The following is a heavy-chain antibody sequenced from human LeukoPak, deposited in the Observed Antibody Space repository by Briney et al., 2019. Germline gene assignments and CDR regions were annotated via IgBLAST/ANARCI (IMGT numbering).Heavy chain of an antibody. D-gene: IGHD4-17*01. CDR1: GTSFSSYY. V-gene: IGHV4-34*01. J-gene: IGHJ4*02. Sequence: SETLSLTCAVSGTSFSSYYWGWIRQPPGKGLEWMGEVNHSGYTNDNPSLKSRVTISVDTSKNQFSLRLRSVTAADTAVYFCARMTTGHDFWGQGTLVTVSS. CDR2: VNHSGYT. CDR3: ARMTTGHDF.